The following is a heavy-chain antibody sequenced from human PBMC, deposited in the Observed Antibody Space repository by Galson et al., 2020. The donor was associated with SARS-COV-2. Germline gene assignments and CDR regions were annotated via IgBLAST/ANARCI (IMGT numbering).Heavy chain of an antibody. J-gene: IGHJ4*02. CDR1: GFTFSSYG. D-gene: IGHD3-3*01. V-gene: IGHV3-33*01. CDR3: SREPYDGHYCFDY. CDR2: IRYDGSNK. Sequence: GGSLSLTCAASGFTFSSYGKHWIRQAPGTGMEREAVIRYDGSNKYYADSVKGRFTISRDNSKNTLYLQMNGPGAEDTAVYYWSREPYDGHYCFDYWGQGTLGTGSS.